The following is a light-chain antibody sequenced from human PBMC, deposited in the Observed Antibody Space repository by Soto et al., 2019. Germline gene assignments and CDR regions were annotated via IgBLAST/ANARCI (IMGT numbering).Light chain of an antibody. CDR1: QSIRTY. Sequence: DIQVTQSPSSLSASVGDRVTITCRASQSIRTYLNWYQQRPGKPPKLLMHTASTLQTGVPSRFSGGGSGTDFTLTISSLQPEDFATYYGQQTYSTLDSFGQGTKLEIK. CDR3: QQTYSTLDS. CDR2: TAS. J-gene: IGKJ2*03. V-gene: IGKV1-39*01.